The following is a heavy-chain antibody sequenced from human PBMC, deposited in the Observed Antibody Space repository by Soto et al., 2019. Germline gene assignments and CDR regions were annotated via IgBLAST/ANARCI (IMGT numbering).Heavy chain of an antibody. V-gene: IGHV1-18*01. Sequence: ASVKVSCKASGYTFTSYGISWVRQAPGQGLEWMGWISAYNGNTNYAQKLQGRITMTTDTSTSTAYMELRSLRSDDTAVYYCARGGVVAGSYYGMDVWGQGTTVTVSS. CDR2: ISAYNGNT. J-gene: IGHJ6*02. D-gene: IGHD3-3*01. CDR3: ARGGVVAGSYYGMDV. CDR1: GYTFTSYG.